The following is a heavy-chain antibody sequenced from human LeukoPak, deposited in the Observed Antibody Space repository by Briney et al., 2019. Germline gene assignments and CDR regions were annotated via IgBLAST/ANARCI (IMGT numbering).Heavy chain of an antibody. J-gene: IGHJ6*02. CDR2: ISAYNGNT. CDR1: GYTFTSYG. Sequence: ASVKVSCKASGYTFTSYGISWVRQAPGQGLEWMGWISAYNGNTNYAQKLQGRVTTTTDTSTSTAYMELRSLRSDDTAVYYCAREPLRFLEWSSPNYYYGMDVWGQGTTVTVSS. D-gene: IGHD3-3*01. CDR3: AREPLRFLEWSSPNYYYGMDV. V-gene: IGHV1-18*01.